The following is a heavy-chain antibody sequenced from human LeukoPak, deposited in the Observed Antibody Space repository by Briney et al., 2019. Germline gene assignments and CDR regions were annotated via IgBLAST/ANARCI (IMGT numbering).Heavy chain of an antibody. CDR3: AREREQPPIYYYGMDV. J-gene: IGHJ6*02. CDR2: INPNSGGT. V-gene: IGHV1-2*06. D-gene: IGHD1-26*01. CDR1: GYTFTVYY. Sequence: ASVKVSCKASGYTFTVYYMHWVRQAPGQGLEWMGRINPNSGGTNYAQKFQGRVTMTRDTSISTAYMELSRLRSDDTAVYYCAREREQPPIYYYGMDVWGQGTTVTVSS.